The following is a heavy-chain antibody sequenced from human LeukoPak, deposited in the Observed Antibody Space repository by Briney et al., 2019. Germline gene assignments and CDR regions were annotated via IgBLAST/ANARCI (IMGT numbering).Heavy chain of an antibody. CDR2: IRYDGSNE. V-gene: IGHV3-30*02. J-gene: IGHJ4*02. CDR1: GITFNSYG. CDR3: CGDFDY. D-gene: IGHD2-21*01. Sequence: GGSLRLSCAASGITFNSYGMHWLRQAPDKGLEWVAFIRYDGSNEYYVDSVKGRFTISRDNSKNTLYLHMNSLRGEDTAVYYGCGDFDYWGQGTLVTVSS.